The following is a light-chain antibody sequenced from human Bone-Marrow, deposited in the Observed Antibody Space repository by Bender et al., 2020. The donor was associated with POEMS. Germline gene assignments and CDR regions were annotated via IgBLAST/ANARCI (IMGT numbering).Light chain of an antibody. CDR1: RLGDKY. J-gene: IGLJ3*02. V-gene: IGLV3-1*01. CDR2: QDS. Sequence: SYELTQPPSVSVSPGQTASITCSGERLGDKYACWYQQKPGQSPVLVIYQDSKRPSGIPERFSGSNSGNTATLTISGTQAMDEADYYCQSADNSGDIRVFGGGTKLTVL. CDR3: QSADNSGDIRV.